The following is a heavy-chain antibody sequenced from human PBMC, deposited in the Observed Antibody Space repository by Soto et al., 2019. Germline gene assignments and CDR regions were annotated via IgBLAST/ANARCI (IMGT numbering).Heavy chain of an antibody. CDR3: ARGVLRYFDWLSTYAEYFQH. CDR1: GYTFTGYY. J-gene: IGHJ1*01. V-gene: IGHV1-2*04. CDR2: INPNSGGT. D-gene: IGHD3-9*01. Sequence: ASVKVSCKASGYTFTGYYIHWVRQAPGQGLEWMGWINPNSGGTNYAQKFQGWVTMTRDTSISTAYMELSRLRSDATAVYYCARGVLRYFDWLSTYAEYFQHWGQGTLVTVS.